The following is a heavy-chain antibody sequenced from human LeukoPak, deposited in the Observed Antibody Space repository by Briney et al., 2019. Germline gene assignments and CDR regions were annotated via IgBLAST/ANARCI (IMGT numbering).Heavy chain of an antibody. J-gene: IGHJ4*02. CDR1: GGSNSSSSYY. CDR3: AGSSSSWYQVY. Sequence: MSSETLSLTCTVSGGSNSSSSYYWGWIRQPPGKGLEWIGSIYYSGSTYYNPSLKSRVTISVDTSKNQFSLKLSSVTAAYTAVYFCAGSSSSWYQVYWGQGPMVTVSS. CDR2: IYYSGST. D-gene: IGHD6-13*01. V-gene: IGHV4-39*01.